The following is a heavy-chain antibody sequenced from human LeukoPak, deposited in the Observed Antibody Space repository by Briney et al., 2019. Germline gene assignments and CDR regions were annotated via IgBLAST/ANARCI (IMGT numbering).Heavy chain of an antibody. J-gene: IGHJ6*02. V-gene: IGHV5-51*01. Sequence: GESLKISCKGSGYSFTTYWIGWVRQMPGKGLGWMGNIYPGDSNTGYSPSFQGQVTISADKSISTAYLQWSSLKASDTAMYYCARHLGDSGSYYSYYYGMDVWGQGTTVTVSS. CDR1: GYSFTTYW. CDR3: ARHLGDSGSYYSYYYGMDV. D-gene: IGHD1-26*01. CDR2: IYPGDSNT.